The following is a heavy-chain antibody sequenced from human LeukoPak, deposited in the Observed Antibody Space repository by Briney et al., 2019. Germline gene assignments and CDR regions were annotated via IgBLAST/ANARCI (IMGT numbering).Heavy chain of an antibody. CDR2: IYNGVNT. CDR3: ARSRAFNSGAFDH. J-gene: IGHJ5*02. CDR1: GASASSASY. V-gene: IGHV4-61*01. D-gene: IGHD1-26*01. Sequence: PSETLSLTCTVSGASASSASYWSWIRQPPGQGVEWIAHIYNGVNTNYNPSLKSRVTISVDTSKNQFSLRLNSVTAADTAVYYCARSRAFNSGAFDHWGQGSLVTVSS.